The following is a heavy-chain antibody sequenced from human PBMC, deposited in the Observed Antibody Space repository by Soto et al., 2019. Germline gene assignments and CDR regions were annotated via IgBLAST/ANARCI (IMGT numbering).Heavy chain of an antibody. CDR2: ISSSGNTI. CDR3: ARGITGATYL. Sequence: EVQLVESGGGLVQPGGSLRLSCAASGFTFSSYSFNWVRQAPGKGLEWLSYISSSGNTIFYADSVKGRFSISRDNAKNSLYLQMSSLRAEDTALYYCARGITGATYLWGQGTMVTVSS. D-gene: IGHD1-20*01. V-gene: IGHV3-48*01. J-gene: IGHJ3*01. CDR1: GFTFSSYS.